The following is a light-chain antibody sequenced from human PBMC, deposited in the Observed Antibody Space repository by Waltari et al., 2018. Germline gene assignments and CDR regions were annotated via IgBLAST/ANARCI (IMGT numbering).Light chain of an antibody. Sequence: SYVLTQPPSVSVAPGETARISCGGDNIGGKGVHWYQGRQGQAPGLVVSDVSDRPSGVPERFSGSNSGNTATLASSGAEAGDEADYYCQVWDNASGHVVFGGGTRLTVL. J-gene: IGLJ2*01. CDR2: DVS. CDR3: QVWDNASGHVV. V-gene: IGLV3-21*02. CDR1: NIGGKG.